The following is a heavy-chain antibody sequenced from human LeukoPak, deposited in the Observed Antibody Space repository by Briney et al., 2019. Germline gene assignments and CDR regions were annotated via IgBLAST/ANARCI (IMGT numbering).Heavy chain of an antibody. J-gene: IGHJ6*03. CDR3: ARHGRPTLRGPYYYYYMDV. D-gene: IGHD1-1*01. CDR1: GFTFDDYG. V-gene: IGHV3-20*01. Sequence: PGGSLRLSCAASGFTFDDYGMSWVRQAPGKGLEWVSGINWNGGSTGYADSVKGRFTISRDNAKNSLYLQMNSLRAEDTALYHCARHGRPTLRGPYYYYYMDVWGKGTTVTISS. CDR2: INWNGGST.